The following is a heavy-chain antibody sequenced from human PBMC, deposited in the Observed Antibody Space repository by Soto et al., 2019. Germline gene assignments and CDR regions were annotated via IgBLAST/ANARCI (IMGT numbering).Heavy chain of an antibody. V-gene: IGHV1-18*04. CDR3: ARDQGFEQQPDYPPYCYYHYGMDV. J-gene: IGHJ6*02. CDR1: GYTFTSYG. D-gene: IGHD6-13*01. CDR2: ISAYNGNT. Sequence: ASVKVSCKASGYTFTSYGISWVRQAPGQGLEWMGWISAYNGNTNYAQKLQGRVTMTTDTSTSTAYMELRSLRSDDTAVYYCARDQGFEQQPDYPPYCYYHYGMDVWGQGTTVTVSS.